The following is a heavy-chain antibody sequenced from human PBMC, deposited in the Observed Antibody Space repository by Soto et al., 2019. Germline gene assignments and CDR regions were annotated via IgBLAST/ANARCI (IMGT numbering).Heavy chain of an antibody. J-gene: IGHJ5*02. CDR3: ARNVDLGT. D-gene: IGHD3-16*01. CDR1: GGTFSSYT. V-gene: IGHV1-69*02. CDR2: IIPILGIA. Sequence: QVQLVQSGAEVKKPGSSVEVSCKASGGTFSSYTISWVRQAPGQGPEWMGRIIPILGIANYAQKFQGRVTITPDKSTSTAYMELSSLRSEDTAVYYCARNVDLGTWGQGTLVTVSS.